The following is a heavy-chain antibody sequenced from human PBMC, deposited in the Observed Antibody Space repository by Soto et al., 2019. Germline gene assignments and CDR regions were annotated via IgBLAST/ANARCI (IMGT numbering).Heavy chain of an antibody. CDR3: ARPEGGYGSGYSWFDP. CDR1: GGSISSYY. CDR2: IHHTGST. V-gene: IGHV4-59*05. Sequence: PSETLSLTCTASGGSISSYYWSWIRQPPGEGLEWIGTIHHTGSTYYNPSLKRRVIISLDTSKNQFCRQLSSVAAADTALYCCARPEGGYGSGYSWFDPWGQGTRVTVSS. J-gene: IGHJ5*02. D-gene: IGHD5-12*01.